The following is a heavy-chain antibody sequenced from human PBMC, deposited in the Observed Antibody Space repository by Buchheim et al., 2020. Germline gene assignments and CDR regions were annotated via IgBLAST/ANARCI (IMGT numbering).Heavy chain of an antibody. Sequence: QLPLQESGPGLVKPSETLSLTCTVSGGSISSSSYYWGWIRQPPGKGLEWIGSIYYSGSTYYNPSLKSRVTISVDTSKNPFSLKLSSVTAADTAVYYCARDLAYCGGDCYSGNWFDPWGQGTL. CDR3: ARDLAYCGGDCYSGNWFDP. V-gene: IGHV4-39*01. D-gene: IGHD2-21*02. J-gene: IGHJ5*02. CDR2: IYYSGST. CDR1: GGSISSSSYY.